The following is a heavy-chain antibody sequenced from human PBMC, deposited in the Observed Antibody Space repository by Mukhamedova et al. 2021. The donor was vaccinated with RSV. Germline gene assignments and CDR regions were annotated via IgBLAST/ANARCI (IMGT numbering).Heavy chain of an antibody. Sequence: TFSSYGMHWVRQAPGKGLEWVAFIRFDGSNKYHADSVKGRFTITRDNSESTLYVQMNSLRAEDTAVYDCGSWNFDLWGRGTLVT. J-gene: IGHJ2*01. CDR1: TFSSYG. CDR2: IRFDGSNK. CDR3: GSWNFDL. V-gene: IGHV3-30*02.